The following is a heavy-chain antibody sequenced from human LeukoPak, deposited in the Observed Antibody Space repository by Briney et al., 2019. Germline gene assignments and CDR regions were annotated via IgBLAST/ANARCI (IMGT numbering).Heavy chain of an antibody. CDR2: IIPIFGTA. D-gene: IGHD5-24*01. J-gene: IGHJ4*02. V-gene: IGHV1-69*13. Sequence: ASVKVSCKASGGTFSSYAISWVRQAPGQGLEWMGGIIPIFGTANYAQKFQGRVTITADESTSTAYMELSSLRPEDTAVYYCARGIEMATIRYYFDYWGQGTLVTVSS. CDR1: GGTFSSYA. CDR3: ARGIEMATIRYYFDY.